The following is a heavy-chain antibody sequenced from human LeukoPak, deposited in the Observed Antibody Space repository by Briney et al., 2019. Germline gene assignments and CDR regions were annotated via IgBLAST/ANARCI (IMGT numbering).Heavy chain of an antibody. V-gene: IGHV3-48*02. CDR3: ARANSLMVRGVISYFDS. CDR1: GFTLSSYA. J-gene: IGHJ4*02. CDR2: ISSTGATI. D-gene: IGHD3-10*01. Sequence: GGSLRLSCAASGFTLSSYAMSWVRQAPGKGLDFIAYISSTGATIYYADSLKGRFTISRDNARNSLYLQMNSLRDEDTAVYFCARANSLMVRGVISYFDSWGQGTLVTVSS.